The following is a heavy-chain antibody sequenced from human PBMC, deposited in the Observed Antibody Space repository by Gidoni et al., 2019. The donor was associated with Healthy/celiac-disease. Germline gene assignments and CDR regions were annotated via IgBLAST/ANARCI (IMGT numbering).Heavy chain of an antibody. Sequence: QVQLQESGPGLVKPSGTLYLTCAVSGGSISSSNWWSWVRQAPGKGLEWIGEIYRIGSTNYNPSLKSLVTLSLDKSKNQFSLKLNSVTAADTAVYYCARNDYYGSGTYYKDGWYCDLWGRGTLVIVSS. CDR1: GGSISSSNW. CDR2: IYRIGST. V-gene: IGHV4-4*02. J-gene: IGHJ2*01. D-gene: IGHD3-10*01. CDR3: ARNDYYGSGTYYKDGWYCDL.